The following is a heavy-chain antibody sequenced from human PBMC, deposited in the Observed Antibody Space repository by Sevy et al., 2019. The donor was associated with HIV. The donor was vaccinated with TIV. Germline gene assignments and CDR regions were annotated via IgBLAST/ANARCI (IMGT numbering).Heavy chain of an antibody. Sequence: ASVKVSCKSSGYTFTAYAIHWVRQAPGQRLEWMGWINAGNGNTKYSQNFQGRVTITRDTSASTAYMELSSLRVEDTAVYYCARDYSGSWSYYISNWFDPWGQGTLVTVSS. CDR3: ARDYSGSWSYYISNWFDP. J-gene: IGHJ5*02. V-gene: IGHV1-3*01. D-gene: IGHD3-10*01. CDR1: GYTFTAYA. CDR2: INAGNGNT.